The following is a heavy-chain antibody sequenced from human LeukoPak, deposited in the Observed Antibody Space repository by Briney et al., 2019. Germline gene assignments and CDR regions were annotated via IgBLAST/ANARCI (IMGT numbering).Heavy chain of an antibody. CDR2: ISSGGTT. Sequence: GGSLRLSWAASGFTVSSNYMNWVRQAPGKGLEWVSLISSGGTTYYTDSVKGRFTISRDNSKSTLYLQMNSLRAEDTAVYYCARDPSPVYYASGSSEYYYYGMDVWGPGTTVTVSS. CDR1: GFTVSSNY. CDR3: ARDPSPVYYASGSSEYYYYGMDV. J-gene: IGHJ6*02. D-gene: IGHD3-10*01. V-gene: IGHV3-66*01.